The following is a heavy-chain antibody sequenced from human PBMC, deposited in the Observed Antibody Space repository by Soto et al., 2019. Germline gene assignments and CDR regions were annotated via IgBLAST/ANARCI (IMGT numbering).Heavy chain of an antibody. CDR1: GYSFTSYW. D-gene: IGHD1-26*01. Sequence: GESLKISCKGSGYSFTSYWIGWVRQMPGKGLEWMGIIYPGDSDTRYSPSFQGQVTISADKSISTAYLQWSSLKASDTAMYYCARFSVEMPNYYYGMDVWGQGTTVTVS. V-gene: IGHV5-51*01. J-gene: IGHJ6*02. CDR2: IYPGDSDT. CDR3: ARFSVEMPNYYYGMDV.